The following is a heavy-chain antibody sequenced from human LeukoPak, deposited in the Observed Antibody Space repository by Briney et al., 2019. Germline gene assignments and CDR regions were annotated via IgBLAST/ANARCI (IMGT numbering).Heavy chain of an antibody. CDR1: GGSISNGGYY. CDR2: IYYNAST. CDR3: AREPNYDILTCYVY. J-gene: IGHJ4*02. V-gene: IGHV4-31*03. Sequence: SQTLSLTCTLSGGSISNGGYYWSWSRQHPGKGLEGIGYIYYNASTYYNPSLKSRVTISIDTYKYQFSLKLRSVTAADTAVYYCAREPNYDILTCYVYWGQGTLVTGSS. D-gene: IGHD3-9*01.